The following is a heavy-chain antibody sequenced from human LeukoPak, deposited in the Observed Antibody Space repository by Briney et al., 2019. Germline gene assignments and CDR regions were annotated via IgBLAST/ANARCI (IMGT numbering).Heavy chain of an antibody. CDR3: TRDLRAEDIVVVPAAPRLYYYYYYMDV. CDR1: GFTFGDYA. V-gene: IGHV3-49*04. Sequence: GGSLRLSCTASGFTFGDYAMSWVRQAPGKGLEWVGFIRSKAYGRTTEYAASVKGRFTISRDDSKSIAYLQMNSLKTEDTAVYYCTRDLRAEDIVVVPAAPRLYYYYYYMDVWGKGTTVTVSS. J-gene: IGHJ6*03. D-gene: IGHD2-2*01. CDR2: IRSKAYGRTT.